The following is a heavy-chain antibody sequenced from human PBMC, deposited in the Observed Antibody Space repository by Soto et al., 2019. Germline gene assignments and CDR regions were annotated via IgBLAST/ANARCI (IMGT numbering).Heavy chain of an antibody. V-gene: IGHV4-61*01. Sequence: SETLSLTCTVSGGSVSSGSYYWSWIRQPPGKGLEWIGYIYYSGSTNYNPSLKSRVTISVDTSKNQFSLKLSSVTAADTAVYYCARGTPYSSSWYAFDIWGQGTMVTVSS. CDR1: GGSVSSGSYY. CDR3: ARGTPYSSSWYAFDI. D-gene: IGHD6-13*01. CDR2: IYYSGST. J-gene: IGHJ3*02.